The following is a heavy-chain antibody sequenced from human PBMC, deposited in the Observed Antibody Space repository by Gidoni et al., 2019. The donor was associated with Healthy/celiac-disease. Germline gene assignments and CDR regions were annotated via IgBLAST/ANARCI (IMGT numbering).Heavy chain of an antibody. CDR1: GYSFTSYW. V-gene: IGHV5-10-1*03. D-gene: IGHD2-15*01. J-gene: IGHJ6*03. CDR3: ARHMVCSGGSCSPADYYYYMDV. CDR2: IDPSDSYT. Sequence: EVQLVQSGTEVQKPGESLRISCKGSGYSFTSYWISWVRQMPGKGLEWMGRIDPSDSYTNYSPSFQGHVTISADKSISTAYLQWSSLKASDTAMYYCARHMVCSGGSCSPADYYYYMDVWGKGTTVTVSS.